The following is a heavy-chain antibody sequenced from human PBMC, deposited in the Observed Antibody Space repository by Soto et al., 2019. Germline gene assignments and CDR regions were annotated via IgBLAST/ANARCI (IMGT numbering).Heavy chain of an antibody. CDR2: IYYSGST. CDR1: GAPITIVGNN. V-gene: IGHV4-39*01. CDR3: ARMARNYDFWSGLFDP. J-gene: IGHJ5*02. Sequence: QLQLQESGPGLVKPSETLSLTSPVPGAPITIVGNNWGGIAQPPGRGRGGIGGIYYSGSTYTNPSLKSRVTISVDTSKNQFSLKLSSVTAADTAVYYCARMARNYDFWSGLFDPWGQGTLVTVSS. D-gene: IGHD3-3*01.